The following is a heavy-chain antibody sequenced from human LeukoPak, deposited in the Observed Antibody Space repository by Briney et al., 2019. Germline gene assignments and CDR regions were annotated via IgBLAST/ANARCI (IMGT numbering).Heavy chain of an antibody. Sequence: ASVTVSFTASGYTFTIYYMHWVRQAPGQGLEWMGIINPSGGSTSYAQKFQGRVTMTRDTSTSTVYMELSSLRSEDTAVYYCASISDSSGYTFDYWGQGTLVTVSS. J-gene: IGHJ4*02. D-gene: IGHD3-22*01. CDR2: INPSGGST. V-gene: IGHV1-46*01. CDR3: ASISDSSGYTFDY. CDR1: GYTFTIYY.